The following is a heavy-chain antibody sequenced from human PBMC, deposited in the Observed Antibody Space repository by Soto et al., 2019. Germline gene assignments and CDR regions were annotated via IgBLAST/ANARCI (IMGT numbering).Heavy chain of an antibody. CDR3: ARGGTMTNQNWFDP. D-gene: IGHD3-22*01. J-gene: IGHJ5*02. Sequence: ASVKVSCKASGGTFSSYAISWVRQAPGQGLEWMGGIIPIFGTANYAQKFQGRVTITADKSTSTAYMELSSLRSEDTAVCYCARGGTMTNQNWFDPWGQGTLVTVSS. CDR1: GGTFSSYA. V-gene: IGHV1-69*06. CDR2: IIPIFGTA.